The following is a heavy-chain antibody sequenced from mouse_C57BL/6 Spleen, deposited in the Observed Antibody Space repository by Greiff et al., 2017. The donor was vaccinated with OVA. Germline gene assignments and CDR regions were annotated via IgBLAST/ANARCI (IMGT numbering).Heavy chain of an antibody. Sequence: EVKLVESGGGLVKPGGSLKLSCAASGFTFSSYTMSWVRQTPEKRLEWVATISGGGGHSYSPDSVKGRFTISRDTAKNALYLQMSSLRSEDTAVYYCARNPPYYGNYAMDYWGQGTSVTVSS. V-gene: IGHV5-9*04. J-gene: IGHJ4*01. CDR3: ARNPPYYGNYAMDY. D-gene: IGHD1-2*01. CDR1: GFTFSSYT. CDR2: ISGGGGHS.